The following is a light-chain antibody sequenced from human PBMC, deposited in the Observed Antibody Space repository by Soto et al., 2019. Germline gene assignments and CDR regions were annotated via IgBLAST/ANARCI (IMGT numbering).Light chain of an antibody. V-gene: IGKV3D-7*01. CDR1: QRVSSSY. Sequence: PGERVTLSCRASQRVSSSYLTWYQQKPGQAPRLLIYGASTRATSIPARFSGSGSGTDFTLTISSLQPEDFAVYYCQQDYNLPFGGGTKVEIK. J-gene: IGKJ4*01. CDR2: GAS. CDR3: QQDYNLP.